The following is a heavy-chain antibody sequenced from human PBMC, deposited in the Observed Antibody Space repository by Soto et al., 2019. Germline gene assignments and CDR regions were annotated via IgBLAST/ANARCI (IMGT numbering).Heavy chain of an antibody. Sequence: QVQLQESGPGLVKPSETLSLTCTVSGGSIRSYYWCWIRQPPGKGLEWIGYIYYSGGTNYNPSLKSRVTLSVDTSKNQFALKLNSVTAADTAVYYCARRHHYDSSGYYYDYWCRGTLVTVSS. CDR1: GGSIRSYY. V-gene: IGHV4-59*08. CDR3: ARRHHYDSSGYYYDY. D-gene: IGHD3-22*01. J-gene: IGHJ4*02. CDR2: IYYSGGT.